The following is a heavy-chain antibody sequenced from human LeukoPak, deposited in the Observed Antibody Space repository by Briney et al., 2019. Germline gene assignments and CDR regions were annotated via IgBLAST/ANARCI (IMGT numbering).Heavy chain of an antibody. D-gene: IGHD2-2*01. CDR3: ARGVTDIVVVPRAAKRTRFFDF. CDR2: ISHSGST. J-gene: IGHJ4*02. V-gene: IGHV4-59*12. Sequence: PSETLSLTCTFSGASITGYYWSWIRQPPGKGLEWIGYISHSGSTNYNPSLTSRVTLSVDTSQNQFSLRLSSVTAADTAVYYCARGVTDIVVVPRAAKRTRFFDFWGQGIQVTVSS. CDR1: GASITGYY.